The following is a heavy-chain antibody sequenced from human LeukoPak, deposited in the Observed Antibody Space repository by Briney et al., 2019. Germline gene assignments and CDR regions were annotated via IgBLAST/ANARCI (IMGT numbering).Heavy chain of an antibody. CDR2: INRDGSST. CDR1: GFAFSNNW. V-gene: IGHV3-74*01. J-gene: IGHJ3*02. D-gene: IGHD3-9*01. CDR3: ASSDWYAAFDI. Sequence: GGSLRLSCAASGFAFSNNWMHWVRQAPGKGLLWVSRINRDGSSTNYADSVKARFTISRDNAKNTLYLQMNSLRAEDTAVYYCASSDWYAAFDIWGEGTRVTVSS.